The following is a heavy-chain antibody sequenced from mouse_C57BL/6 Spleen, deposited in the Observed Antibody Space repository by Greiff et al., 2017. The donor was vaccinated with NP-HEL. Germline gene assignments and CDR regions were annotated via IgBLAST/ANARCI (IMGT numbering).Heavy chain of an antibody. V-gene: IGHV1-50*01. J-gene: IGHJ2*01. CDR2: IDPSDSYT. CDR3: ARGRPYGNYDYFDY. Sequence: QVQLQQPGAELVKPGDSVKLSCKASGYTFTSYWMQWVKQRPGQGLEWIGEIDPSDSYTNYNQKFKGKATLTVDTSSSTAYMQLSSLTSEDSAVYYCARGRPYGNYDYFDYWGKGTTLTVSS. D-gene: IGHD2-1*01. CDR1: GYTFTSYW.